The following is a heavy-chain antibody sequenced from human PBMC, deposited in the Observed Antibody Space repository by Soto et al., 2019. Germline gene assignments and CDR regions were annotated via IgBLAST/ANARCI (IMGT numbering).Heavy chain of an antibody. CDR3: ARDPFSSSWDEGDY. J-gene: IGHJ4*02. Sequence: EVQLVESGGGLVQPGGSLRLSCAASGFTFSSYSMNWVRQAPGKGLEWVSYVSGSSSNIHYADSVKGRFTISRDNAKNSLYLQMNSLRDEDTAVYYCARDPFSSSWDEGDYWGQGTLVTVYS. CDR1: GFTFSSYS. V-gene: IGHV3-48*02. CDR2: VSGSSSNI. D-gene: IGHD6-13*01.